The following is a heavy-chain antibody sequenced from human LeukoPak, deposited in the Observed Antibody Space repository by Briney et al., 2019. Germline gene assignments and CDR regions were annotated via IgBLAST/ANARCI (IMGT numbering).Heavy chain of an antibody. Sequence: GGSLRLSCAASGFTFSSYEMKGARPAPGKGGVEVSYLSSSGSTIYYADAVKGRFTISRDNAKNSLYLQMNSLRAEDTAVYYCARGTTQSYWGQGTLVTVSS. CDR3: ARGTTQSY. V-gene: IGHV3-48*03. CDR2: LSSSGSTI. D-gene: IGHD4-17*01. CDR1: GFTFSSYE. J-gene: IGHJ4*02.